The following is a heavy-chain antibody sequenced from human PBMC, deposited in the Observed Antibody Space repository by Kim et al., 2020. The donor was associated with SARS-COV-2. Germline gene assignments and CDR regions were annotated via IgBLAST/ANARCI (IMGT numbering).Heavy chain of an antibody. V-gene: IGHV3-23*01. J-gene: IGHJ4*02. CDR3: AKDIVVVDG. Sequence: GGSTSYADSVKGRFTISRDNSRNTLFLQMNNLRAEDTALYYCAKDIVVVDGWGQGIQVTVSS. CDR2: GGST. D-gene: IGHD1-26*01.